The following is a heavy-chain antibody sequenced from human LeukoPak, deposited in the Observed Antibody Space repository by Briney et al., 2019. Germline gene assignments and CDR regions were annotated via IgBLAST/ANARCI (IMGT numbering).Heavy chain of an antibody. V-gene: IGHV3-30*03. CDR1: GFAFSSYG. CDR2: ISYDGSNK. J-gene: IGHJ4*02. Sequence: GGSLRLSCAASGFAFSSYGMHWVRQAPGKGLEWVAVISYDGSNKYYADSVKGRFTISRDNSKNTLYLQMNSLRAEDTAVYYCAIGTYYYGSGSYVWGQGTLVTVSS. CDR3: AIGTYYYGSGSYV. D-gene: IGHD3-10*01.